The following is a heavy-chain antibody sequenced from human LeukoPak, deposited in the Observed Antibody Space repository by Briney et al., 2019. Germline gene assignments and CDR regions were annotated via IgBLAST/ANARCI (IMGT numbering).Heavy chain of an antibody. CDR1: GFTFSTYW. CDR2: IKEDGSQK. J-gene: IGHJ4*02. CDR3: ARLPLTARRHFDY. Sequence: GGSLRLSCAASGFTFSTYWMSWVRQAPGKGREWVANIKEDGSQKYYVDSVKGRFTISRDNAKNSQYLQMNSLRAEDTAVYYCARLPLTARRHFDYWGQGTLVTVSS. D-gene: IGHD5-18*01. V-gene: IGHV3-7*05.